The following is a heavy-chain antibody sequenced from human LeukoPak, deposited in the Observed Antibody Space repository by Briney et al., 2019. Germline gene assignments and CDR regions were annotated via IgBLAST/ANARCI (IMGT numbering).Heavy chain of an antibody. CDR2: ISGSGDTT. D-gene: IGHD6-6*01. CDR3: AEDKSLAAYTLDY. Sequence: PGGSLRLSCAASGFTSSNNAMGWVRQAPGKGLEWVSGISGSGDTTYYADSVKGRFTISRDNSKNMLYLQMNSLRAEDTAVYYCAEDKSLAAYTLDYWGQGTLVTVSS. CDR1: GFTSSNNA. V-gene: IGHV3-23*01. J-gene: IGHJ4*02.